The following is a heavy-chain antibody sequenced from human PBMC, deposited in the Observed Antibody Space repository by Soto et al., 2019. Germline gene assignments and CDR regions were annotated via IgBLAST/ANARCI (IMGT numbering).Heavy chain of an antibody. CDR2: IYYSGST. CDR3: AREYYDILTGYYLWFDP. CDR1: GGSISSGGYY. V-gene: IGHV4-31*03. Sequence: PSETLSLTCTVSGGSISSGGYYWSWIRQHPGKGLEWIGYIYYSGSTYYNPSLKSRVTISVDTSKNQFSLKLSSVTAADTAVYYCAREYYDILTGYYLWFDPWGQGTLVTVSS. D-gene: IGHD3-9*01. J-gene: IGHJ5*02.